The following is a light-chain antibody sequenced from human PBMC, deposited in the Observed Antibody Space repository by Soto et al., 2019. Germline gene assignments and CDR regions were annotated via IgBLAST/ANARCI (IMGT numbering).Light chain of an antibody. CDR2: KAS. V-gene: IGKV1-5*03. CDR3: QHYNSYSEA. Sequence: IFMSRCHTTQSVYVRYRVTTTPRARQSISSWLAWYQQKPGKAPKLLIYKASTLKSGVPSRFSGSGSGTEFTLTISSLQPEDFATYYCQHYNSYSEAFGQRSKVDIK. J-gene: IGKJ1*01. CDR1: QSISSW.